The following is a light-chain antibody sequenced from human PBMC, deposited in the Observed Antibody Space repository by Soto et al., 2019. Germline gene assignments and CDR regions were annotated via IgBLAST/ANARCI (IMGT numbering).Light chain of an antibody. Sequence: QSALTQPASVSGSPGQSITISCSGTSSDVGAYNYVSWFQQYPGKAPKLIIFEVTNRPSGISDRFSGSRSGNTASLTISGLQSGDEADYYCSSYTSSSTPYVVFGSWTKLTVL. CDR3: SSYTSSSTPYVV. J-gene: IGLJ2*01. CDR1: SSDVGAYNY. V-gene: IGLV2-14*01. CDR2: EVT.